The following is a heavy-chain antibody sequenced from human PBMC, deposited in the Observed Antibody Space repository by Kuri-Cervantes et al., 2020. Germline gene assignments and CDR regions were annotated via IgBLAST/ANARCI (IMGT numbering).Heavy chain of an antibody. J-gene: IGHJ4*02. CDR1: GGSVSSGSYF. Sequence: SETLSLTCSVSGGSVSSGSYFWSWIRQPPGKGLEGIGHIYNTGSTNYNPALKSRVTISIDTSKNQFSLKLSSVTAADTAVYYCARGSRQLYSRPRYYFDYWGQGTLVTVSS. CDR3: ARGSRQLYSRPRYYFDY. V-gene: IGHV4-61*01. CDR2: IYNTGST. D-gene: IGHD6-13*01.